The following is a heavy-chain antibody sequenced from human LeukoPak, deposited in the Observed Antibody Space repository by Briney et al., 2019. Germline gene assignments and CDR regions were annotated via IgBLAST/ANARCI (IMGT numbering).Heavy chain of an antibody. D-gene: IGHD3-9*01. CDR1: GYTFTSYA. CDR3: ARDSYYDILTGYNDAFDI. Sequence: ASVKVSCKASGYTFTSYAMHWVRQAPGQRLEWMGWINAGNGNTKYSQKFQGRVTITRDTSASTAYTELSSLRSEDTAVYYCARDSYYDILTGYNDAFDIWGQGTMVTVSS. J-gene: IGHJ3*02. CDR2: INAGNGNT. V-gene: IGHV1-3*01.